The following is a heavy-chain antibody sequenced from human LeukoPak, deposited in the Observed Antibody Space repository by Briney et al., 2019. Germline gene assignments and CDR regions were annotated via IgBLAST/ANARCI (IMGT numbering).Heavy chain of an antibody. V-gene: IGHV3-23*01. CDR2: ISGSGGST. J-gene: IGHJ4*02. CDR3: ARAQTYYGSGSYLY. CDR1: GFTFSSYA. Sequence: PGGSLRLSCAASGFTFSSYAMSWVRQAPGKGLEWVSAISGSGGSTYYADSPKGRFTISRDNAKNSLYLQMNSLRDEDTAVYYCARAQTYYGSGSYLYWGQGTLVTVSS. D-gene: IGHD3-10*01.